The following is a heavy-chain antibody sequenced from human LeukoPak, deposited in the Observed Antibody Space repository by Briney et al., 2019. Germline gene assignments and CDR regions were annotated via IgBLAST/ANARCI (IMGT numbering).Heavy chain of an antibody. CDR3: ARHGTTVTTSLDY. D-gene: IGHD4-17*01. CDR2: IYPGDSGT. J-gene: IGHJ4*02. CDR1: GYSFTSYW. V-gene: IGHV5-51*01. Sequence: GESLKISCKGSGYSFTSYWIGWVRQMPGKGLEWMGIIYPGDSGTRYSPSFQGQVTISADKSISTAYMQWSSLKASDTAMYYCARHGTTVTTSLDYWGQGTLVTVSS.